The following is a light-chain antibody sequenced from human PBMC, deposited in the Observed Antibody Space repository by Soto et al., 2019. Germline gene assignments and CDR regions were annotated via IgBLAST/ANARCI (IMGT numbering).Light chain of an antibody. Sequence: ETVLTQSPGTLSLSPGERATLSCRASQSVSSSSLAWYQQRPGQAPRLLIYGTSSRATGIPARFSGSGSGTEFTLTISSLQSEDFAVYYCQQYSNWPPITFGQGTRLEIK. CDR1: QSVSSSS. V-gene: IGKV3-20*01. CDR2: GTS. CDR3: QQYSNWPPIT. J-gene: IGKJ5*01.